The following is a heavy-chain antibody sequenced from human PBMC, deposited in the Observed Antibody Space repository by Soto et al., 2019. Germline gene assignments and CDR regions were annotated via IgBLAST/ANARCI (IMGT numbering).Heavy chain of an antibody. CDR3: CSLDYGQWY. V-gene: IGHV1-46*03. CDR2: IHPRSGGT. J-gene: IGHJ4*02. Sequence: QVQLVQSGAEVKKPGASVKVSCKASGYTFTSHHMHWVRQVPGEGLDWMGMIHPRSGGTNSPQKFQGRVTMTRDTSTSTVYMELSSLRSEDTAVYYCCSLDYGQWYWGQGTLVTVSS. D-gene: IGHD3-10*01. CDR1: GYTFTSHH.